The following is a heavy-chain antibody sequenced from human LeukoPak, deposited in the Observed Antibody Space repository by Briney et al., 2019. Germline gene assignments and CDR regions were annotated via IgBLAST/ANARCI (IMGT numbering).Heavy chain of an antibody. J-gene: IGHJ4*02. D-gene: IGHD5-18*01. V-gene: IGHV4-39*07. CDR2: IYHSGST. CDR3: TRDFASGYTDY. Sequence: SETLSLTCTVSGGSISSSSYYWGWIRQPPGKGLEWIGYIYHSGSTYYNPSLKSRVTISVDRSKNQFSLMLSSVTAADTAVYYCTRDFASGYTDYWGQGTLVTVSS. CDR1: GGSISSSSYY.